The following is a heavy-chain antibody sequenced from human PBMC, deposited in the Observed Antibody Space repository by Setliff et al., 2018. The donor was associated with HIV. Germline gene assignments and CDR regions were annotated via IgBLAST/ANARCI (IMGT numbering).Heavy chain of an antibody. CDR2: IYQSGST. CDR1: RAPISNSNSY. V-gene: IGHV4-39*01. CDR3: ARHRDPPGSSSWIYYYYYMDL. Sequence: SETLSLTCAVYRAPISNSNSYWGWIRQPPGKRLEWLGSIYQSGSTSYNPSLSSLLTISVDTSKNQVPLRLSSVTAADTGVYYCARHRDPPGSSSWIYYYYYMDLWGEGTTVTVSS. J-gene: IGHJ6*03. D-gene: IGHD6-13*01.